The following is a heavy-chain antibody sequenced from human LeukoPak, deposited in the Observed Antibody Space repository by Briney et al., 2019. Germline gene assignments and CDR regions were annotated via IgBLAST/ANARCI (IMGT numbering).Heavy chain of an antibody. CDR3: ARSEWSLSLDT. V-gene: IGHV4-31*03. CDR1: GGFISSGDYY. J-gene: IGHJ5*02. D-gene: IGHD3-3*01. Sequence: PLETLSLTCTVSGGFISSGDYYWSWIRQHPGKGLEWIGYIYYSGSSYCNPSLKSRITMSVDTSKNQFSLKVNSVTAADTAVYYCARSEWSLSLDTWGQGTLVTVSS. CDR2: IYYSGSS.